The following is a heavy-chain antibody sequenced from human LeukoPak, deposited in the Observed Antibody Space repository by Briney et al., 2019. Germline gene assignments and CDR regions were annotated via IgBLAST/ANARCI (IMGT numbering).Heavy chain of an antibody. D-gene: IGHD3-10*01. CDR3: ARAEVYYGSGSYDY. CDR2: INPNSGGT. Sequence: SVTVSCQASGYTFTGYYMHWVLQAPGQGLESMGWINPNSGGTNYAQKFQGRVTMTRDTSISTVYMELSRLRSDDTAVYYCARAEVYYGSGSYDYWGQGTLVTVSS. J-gene: IGHJ4*02. V-gene: IGHV1-2*02. CDR1: GYTFTGYY.